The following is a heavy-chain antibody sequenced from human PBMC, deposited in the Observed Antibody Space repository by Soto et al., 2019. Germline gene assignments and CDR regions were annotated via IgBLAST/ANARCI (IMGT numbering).Heavy chain of an antibody. J-gene: IGHJ4*02. V-gene: IGHV3-23*01. Sequence: EVQLLESGGGLVQPGGSLRLSCAASGFTVSSYAMSWVRQAPGKGLEWVSSITGSAGSTYYADSVKGRFTISRDNSKNTLYLQMNSLRVEDTAVYYCAKDRNRWLRFDLGYWGQGTLVTVSS. CDR1: GFTVSSYA. CDR3: AKDRNRWLRFDLGY. CDR2: ITGSAGST. D-gene: IGHD5-12*01.